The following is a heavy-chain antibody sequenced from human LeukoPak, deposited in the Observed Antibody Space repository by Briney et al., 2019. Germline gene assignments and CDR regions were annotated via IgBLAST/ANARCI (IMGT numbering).Heavy chain of an antibody. Sequence: GGSLRLSCAASGFTFSNYAMTWVRQAPGKGLEWVSTISRNGGSTYYVDSVKGRFTISRDNSESTLYLQMNSLRAEDTAVYYCANSARLGTFDYLGQGTLVAASS. D-gene: IGHD7-27*01. CDR2: ISRNGGST. CDR1: GFTFSNYA. J-gene: IGHJ4*02. CDR3: ANSARLGTFDY. V-gene: IGHV3-23*01.